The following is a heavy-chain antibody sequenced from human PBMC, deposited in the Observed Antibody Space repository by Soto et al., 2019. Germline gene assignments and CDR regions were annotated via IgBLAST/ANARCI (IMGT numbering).Heavy chain of an antibody. CDR3: SADRPDIGVGWWV. J-gene: IGHJ6*02. CDR2: IVVASGQT. V-gene: IGHV1-58*02. Sequence: SVKVSCKASGSGFIRSGIQRVRQAHGQRLEWIGWIVVASGQTNYAQNFRGRVAITRDTSTATAYIELTGLTSEDTAVYFCSADRPDIGVGWWVWGQGTTVTVSS. CDR1: GSGFIRSG. D-gene: IGHD2-15*01.